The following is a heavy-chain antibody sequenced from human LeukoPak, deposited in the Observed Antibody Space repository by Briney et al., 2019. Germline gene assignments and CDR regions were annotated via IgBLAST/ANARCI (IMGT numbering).Heavy chain of an antibody. CDR2: IQYDGDVK. D-gene: IGHD2-2*01. V-gene: IGHV3-30*02. Sequence: GGSLRLSLAGPGLTLVRYAMHWVRQPPARGLGWVPFIQYDGDVKYYADSVKGRFTISRDNSKDTLFLHMHSLRGEDTAVYYCAKSPIPAPRYYYMDVWGKGTTVTVS. J-gene: IGHJ6*03. CDR1: GLTLVRYA. CDR3: AKSPIPAPRYYYMDV.